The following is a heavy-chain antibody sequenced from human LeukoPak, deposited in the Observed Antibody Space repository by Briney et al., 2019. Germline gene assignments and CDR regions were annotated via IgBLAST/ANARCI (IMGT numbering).Heavy chain of an antibody. Sequence: PSETLSLTCAVYGGSFSGYYWSWIRQPPGPGLERNGEINHSESTNYNPSLKSRVTISVDTSKNQLSLKLSSVTAADTAVYYCARGLPEKYYYCSGSYRYFDCWGQGTLVTVSS. J-gene: IGHJ4*02. CDR3: ARGLPEKYYYCSGSYRYFDC. V-gene: IGHV4-34*01. CDR1: GGSFSGYY. CDR2: INHSEST. D-gene: IGHD3-10*01.